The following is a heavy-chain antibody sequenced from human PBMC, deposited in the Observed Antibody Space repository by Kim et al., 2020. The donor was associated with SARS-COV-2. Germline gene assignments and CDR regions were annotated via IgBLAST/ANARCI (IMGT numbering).Heavy chain of an antibody. Sequence: SETLSLTCAVYGGSFSGYHWSWIRQPPGKGLVWIGEINHSGSINNNPSLKSRVTISIDTSKNQFSLKLPSVTAAATGSYFCARGRAGVVPAPILGIGPHNGDIILDVGGRETAVSVSS. CDR3: ARGRAGVVPAPILGIGPHNGDIILDV. V-gene: IGHV4-34*01. CDR2: INHSGSI. J-gene: IGHJ6*02. D-gene: IGHD2-2*02. CDR1: GGSFSGYH.